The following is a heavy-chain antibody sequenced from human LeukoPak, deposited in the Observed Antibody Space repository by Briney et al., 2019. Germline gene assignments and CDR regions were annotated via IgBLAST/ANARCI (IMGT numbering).Heavy chain of an antibody. J-gene: IGHJ4*02. Sequence: PGGSLRLSCAASGFTFSSYGMSWVRQAPGKGLEWVSAVTGGGDTTYCADSVRGRFTISRDNSKNTLYLQMNSLRAEDTAVYYCAKMQGYFDYWGQGTLVTVSS. CDR1: GFTFSSYG. CDR2: VTGGGDTT. V-gene: IGHV3-23*01. CDR3: AKMQGYFDY.